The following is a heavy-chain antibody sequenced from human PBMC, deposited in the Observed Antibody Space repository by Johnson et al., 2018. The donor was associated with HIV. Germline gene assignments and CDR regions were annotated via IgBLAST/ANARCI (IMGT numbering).Heavy chain of an antibody. V-gene: IGHV3-33*03. D-gene: IGHD2-21*01. Sequence: VQLVESGGGVVQPGRSLRLSCAASGFTFSSYRMHWVRQAPGKGLEWVAGICYDGSNKYYADSVKGRFSISRDNSSNTLFLQMNSLGAEEKDVYYCAKGGCGGDCYSRYRCDIWGQGTMVTVSA. CDR3: AKGGCGGDCYSRYRCDI. CDR2: ICYDGSNK. CDR1: GFTFSSYR. J-gene: IGHJ3*02.